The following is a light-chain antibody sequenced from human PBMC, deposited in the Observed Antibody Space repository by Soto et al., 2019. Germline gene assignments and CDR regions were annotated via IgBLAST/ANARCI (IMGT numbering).Light chain of an antibody. CDR1: SRDTGGYNY. CDR3: TSYTSNTIVV. J-gene: IGLJ2*01. V-gene: IGLV2-14*03. CDR2: DVS. Sequence: QSVLTQPASVSGSPGQSITISCTGTSRDTGGYNYISWYQHHPGKAPSLLIYDVSNRPSGVSNRFSGSKSGDTASLTISGLQAEDEADYYCTSYTSNTIVVFGGGTKVTVL.